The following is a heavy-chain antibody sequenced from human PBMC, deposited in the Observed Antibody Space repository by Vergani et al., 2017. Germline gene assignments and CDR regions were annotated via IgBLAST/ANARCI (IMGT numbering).Heavy chain of an antibody. J-gene: IGHJ4*02. CDR1: GFTFSSYS. Sequence: EVQLVESGGGLVKPGGSLRLSCAASGFTFSSYSMNWVRQAPGKWLEWVSSISSSSSYIYYADSVKGRFTISRDNAKNSLYLQMNSLRAEDTAVYYCASSILSSTSCFDWGQGTLVTVSS. D-gene: IGHD2-2*01. CDR2: ISSSSSYI. V-gene: IGHV3-21*01. CDR3: ASSILSSTSCFD.